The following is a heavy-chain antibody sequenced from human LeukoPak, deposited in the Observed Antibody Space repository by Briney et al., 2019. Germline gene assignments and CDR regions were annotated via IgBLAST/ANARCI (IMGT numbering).Heavy chain of an antibody. CDR2: ISPDSAYI. J-gene: IGHJ4*02. V-gene: IGHV3-21*04. D-gene: IGHD4/OR15-4a*01. CDR3: ARGSYGAYDY. CDR1: GFTFSSYT. Sequence: GGSLRLSCAASGFTFSSYTMNWVHQAPGKGLEWVSSISPDSAYIYYADSVKGRFTISRDNAKNSLYLQMNSLRAEDTAVYYCARGSYGAYDYWGQGNLVTVSS.